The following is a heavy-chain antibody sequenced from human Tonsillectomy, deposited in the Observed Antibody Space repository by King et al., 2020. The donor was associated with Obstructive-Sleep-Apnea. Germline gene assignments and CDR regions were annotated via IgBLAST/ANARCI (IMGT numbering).Heavy chain of an antibody. CDR1: GGSISSTNW. Sequence: LQLQESGPGLVKPSGTLSLTCSVSGGSISSTNWWNWVRQPPGKGLEWIGEIYHSGNTNYTPSLKSRVTILVDKSKNQFSLKLSSVTAADTAVYYCARVTWRPYYYGMDVWGQGTTVTVSS. J-gene: IGHJ6*02. D-gene: IGHD5-24*01. CDR2: IYHSGNT. CDR3: ARVTWRPYYYGMDV. V-gene: IGHV4-4*02.